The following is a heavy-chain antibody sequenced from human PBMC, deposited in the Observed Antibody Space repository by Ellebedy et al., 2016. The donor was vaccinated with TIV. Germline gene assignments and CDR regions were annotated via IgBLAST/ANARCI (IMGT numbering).Heavy chain of an antibody. D-gene: IGHD6-19*01. CDR3: ARNSGWSIDY. CDR2: LKPDGTED. Sequence: GGSRRLSCAASGFAFSSYWMSWVRQAPGTGLEWVANLKPDGTEDYYVGSMKGRFTVSRDNAKSSLYLHLSSLGAEDTAVYYCARNSGWSIDYWGLGTLVTVSS. V-gene: IGHV3-7*03. J-gene: IGHJ4*02. CDR1: GFAFSSYW.